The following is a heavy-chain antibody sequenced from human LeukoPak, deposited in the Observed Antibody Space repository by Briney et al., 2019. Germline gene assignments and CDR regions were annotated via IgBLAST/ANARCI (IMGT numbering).Heavy chain of an antibody. CDR1: GYTFTAYY. D-gene: IGHD3-3*02. Sequence: ASVKVSCKPSGYTFTAYYIHWVRQAPGQGLEWMGWINPNGGGTNYAQTFQGRVTMTGDTSINTAYMELSRLRSDDTAVYYCARVRTRKSIPGDAFDIWGQGTMVTVSS. V-gene: IGHV1-2*02. CDR2: INPNGGGT. J-gene: IGHJ3*02. CDR3: ARVRTRKSIPGDAFDI.